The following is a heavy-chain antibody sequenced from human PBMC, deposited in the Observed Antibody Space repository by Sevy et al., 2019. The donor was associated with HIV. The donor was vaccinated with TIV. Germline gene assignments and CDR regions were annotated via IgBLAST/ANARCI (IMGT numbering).Heavy chain of an antibody. Sequence: GGSLRLSCAASGFSLTTSDMHWVRQAPGKGLEWVAYVRNDGSNKYYADSVRDRFTISRDSPKNTLYLQMNSLRDEDTTIYYCARGRKTTEEWLEELDYYYGLDVWGQRTTVTVSS. V-gene: IGHV3-30*02. CDR3: ARGRKTTEEWLEELDYYYGLDV. D-gene: IGHD2-8*01. CDR2: VRNDGSNK. J-gene: IGHJ6*02. CDR1: GFSLTTSD.